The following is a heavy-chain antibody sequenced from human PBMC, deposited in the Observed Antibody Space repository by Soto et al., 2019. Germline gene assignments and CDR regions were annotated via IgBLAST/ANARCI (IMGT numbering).Heavy chain of an antibody. V-gene: IGHV4-34*01. J-gene: IGHJ6*02. Sequence: SENLALTCAVCGGSVSGYELGCIRESPGKGLEWIGEINHSGSTNYNPSLKSRVTISVDTSKNQFSLKLSSVTAADTAVYYCARGDRSASGIYYYYGMDVWGQGTTVTVS. CDR3: ARGDRSASGIYYYYGMDV. D-gene: IGHD2-15*01. CDR2: INHSGST. CDR1: GGSVSGYE.